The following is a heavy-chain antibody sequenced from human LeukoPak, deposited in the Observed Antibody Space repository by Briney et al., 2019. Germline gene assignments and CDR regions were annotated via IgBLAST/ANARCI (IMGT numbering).Heavy chain of an antibody. CDR3: ARVGPTFDY. Sequence: SETLSLTCTVSGGSISGSPYYWGWIRESPGTGLEWIASMYYSGSTYYKPSLKSRVTISVDTSKNQFSLKLSSVTAADTAVYYCARVGPTFDYWGQGTLVTVSS. CDR2: MYYSGST. CDR1: GGSISGSPYY. V-gene: IGHV4-39*07. J-gene: IGHJ4*02.